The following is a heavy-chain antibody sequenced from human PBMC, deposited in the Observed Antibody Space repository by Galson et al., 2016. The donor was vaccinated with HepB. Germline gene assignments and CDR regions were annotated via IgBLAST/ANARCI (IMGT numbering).Heavy chain of an antibody. CDR3: AKARLGNCSSTARNEGMAV. D-gene: IGHD2-2*01. J-gene: IGHJ6*02. CDR2: ISGRAVST. Sequence: SLRLSCAASGFTFSNYVINWVRQAPGKGLEWVSAISGRAVSTYYADSVQGRFTSSRDNSKNTVVLKLTSLRSEDTVVYYCAKARLGNCSSTARNEGMAVWGQGTTVTVSS. V-gene: IGHV3-23*01. CDR1: GFTFSNYV.